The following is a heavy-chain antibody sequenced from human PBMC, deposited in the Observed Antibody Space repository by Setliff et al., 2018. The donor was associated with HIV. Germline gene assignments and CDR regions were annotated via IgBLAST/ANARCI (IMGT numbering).Heavy chain of an antibody. CDR1: GVSISSHY. CDR2: LYFSGST. V-gene: IGHV4-59*11. CDR3: ARPVSKNFYGMDV. J-gene: IGHJ6*02. Sequence: SETLSLTCNVSGVSISSHYWSWIRQPPGKGLEWIGTLYFSGSTNYNSSLKSRVTISGDTSKNLFSLEVTTVTAADTAVYFCARPVSKNFYGMDVWGLGATVTVSS.